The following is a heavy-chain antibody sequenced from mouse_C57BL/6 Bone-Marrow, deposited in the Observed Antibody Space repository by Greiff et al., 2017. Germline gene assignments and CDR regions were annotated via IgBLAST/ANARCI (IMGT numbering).Heavy chain of an antibody. CDR1: GYTFTSYW. V-gene: IGHV1-52*01. J-gene: IGHJ2*01. Sequence: QVQLQQPGAELVRPGSSVKLSCKASGYTFTSYWMHWVKQRPIQGLEWIGNIDPSDSETHYNQKFKDKATLTVDKSSSTAYMQLSRLTSEDSAVYYCAKIDYRSSYENYWGQGTTLTVSS. D-gene: IGHD1-1*01. CDR2: IDPSDSET. CDR3: AKIDYRSSYENY.